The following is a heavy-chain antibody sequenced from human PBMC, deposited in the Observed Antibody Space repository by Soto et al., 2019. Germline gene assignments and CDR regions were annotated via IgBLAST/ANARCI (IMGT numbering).Heavy chain of an antibody. CDR2: IFSGDNT. V-gene: IGHV3-53*01. CDR1: GFTVSGNY. J-gene: IGHJ5*02. D-gene: IGHD2-21*02. Sequence: EVQLVESGGGLIQPGGSLSLSCAASGFTVSGNYITWVRQAPGKGLEWVSVIFSGDNTYYSDSVKGRFTISRDNSKNTVYLQMNRLRGDDTAVYFCATGLTLPVRPSFDTWGQGTLLTVSS. CDR3: ATGLTLPVRPSFDT.